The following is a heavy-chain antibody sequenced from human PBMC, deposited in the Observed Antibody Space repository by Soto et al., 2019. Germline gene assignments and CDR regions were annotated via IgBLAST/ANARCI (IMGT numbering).Heavy chain of an antibody. V-gene: IGHV3-30*04. J-gene: IGHJ4*02. Sequence: PGGSLRLSCAASGFTFSNIAMHWVRQAPGKGLEWVAAISYDGSNKYYADSVKGRFTISRDNSKNTLSLQMNSLRAEDTAVYYCARGDQGFDYWGQGTLVTVSS. CDR3: ARGDQGFDY. D-gene: IGHD3-16*01. CDR2: ISYDGSNK. CDR1: GFTFSNIA.